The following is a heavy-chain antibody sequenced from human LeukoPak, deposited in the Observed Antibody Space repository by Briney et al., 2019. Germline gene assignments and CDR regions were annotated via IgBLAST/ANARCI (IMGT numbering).Heavy chain of an antibody. J-gene: IGHJ4*02. CDR3: ARGSGGRSTNCQRCRFFDL. D-gene: IGHD2-15*01. CDR2: INPNSGGT. Sequence: ASVKVSCKASGYTFTDYYMHWVRQAPGQGLEWMGWINPNSGGTNYAQKFQGRVTMTKDTSISTVYMELTRLRSDDTAVYYCARGSGGRSTNCQRCRFFDLWGQGTLVTVSS. V-gene: IGHV1-2*02. CDR1: GYTFTDYY.